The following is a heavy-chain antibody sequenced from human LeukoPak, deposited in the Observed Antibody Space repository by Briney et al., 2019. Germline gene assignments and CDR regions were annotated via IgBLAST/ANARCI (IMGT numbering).Heavy chain of an antibody. CDR3: AREERGLAIDY. CDR2: ISSSDGST. Sequence: PGGSLRLSCAASGFTFRNYAMHWVRQAPGKGLEYVSAISSSDGSTYYANSVKGRFTISRDNSKNTLYLQMGSLSVEDMAVYYCAREERGLAIDYWGQGTLVTVSS. CDR1: GFTFRNYA. D-gene: IGHD3/OR15-3a*01. V-gene: IGHV3-64*01. J-gene: IGHJ4*02.